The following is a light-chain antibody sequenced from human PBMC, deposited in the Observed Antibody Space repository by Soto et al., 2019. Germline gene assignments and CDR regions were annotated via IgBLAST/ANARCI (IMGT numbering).Light chain of an antibody. CDR1: VDVYTY. Sequence: DIILTISPATVSLSPGERATLSCGASVDVYTYLAWYPQKPGQAPRLLITDASTRATGIPARFGGSGSGTGFTITITCLPAEDFARYYCQLCDYLPITFGQGTRLDIK. CDR3: QLCDYLPIT. CDR2: DAS. J-gene: IGKJ5*01. V-gene: IGKV3-11*01.